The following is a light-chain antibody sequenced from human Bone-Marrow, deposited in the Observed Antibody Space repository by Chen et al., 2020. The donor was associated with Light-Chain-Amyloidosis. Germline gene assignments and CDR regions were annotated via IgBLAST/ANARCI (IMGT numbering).Light chain of an antibody. Sequence: SYELTQPPSVSVSPGQTARITCSGDDLPTKYAYWYQQKPGQAPVLVIHRDTERPSGISERFSGSSSGTTATLTISGVQAEDKADYHCQSADSSGTYEVIFGGGTKLTDL. CDR3: QSADSSGTYEVI. CDR2: RDT. J-gene: IGLJ2*01. CDR1: DLPTKY. V-gene: IGLV3-25*03.